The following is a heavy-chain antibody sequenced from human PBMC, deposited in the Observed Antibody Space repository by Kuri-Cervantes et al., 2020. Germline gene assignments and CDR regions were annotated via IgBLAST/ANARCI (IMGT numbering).Heavy chain of an antibody. V-gene: IGHV4-59*13. J-gene: IGHJ6*03. Sequence: SETLSLTCTVSGGSISSYHWSWIRQPPGKGLEWIGYIYYSGSTNYNPSLKSRVTISVDTSKNQFSLKLSSVTAADTAVYYCARDSKYSTSSGPDYYSYYYMDVWGKGTTVTVSS. CDR1: GGSISSYH. D-gene: IGHD6-6*01. CDR2: IYYSGST. CDR3: ARDSKYSTSSGPDYYSYYYMDV.